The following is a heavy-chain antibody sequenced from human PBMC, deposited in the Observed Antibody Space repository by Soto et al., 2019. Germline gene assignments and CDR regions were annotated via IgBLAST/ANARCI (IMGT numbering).Heavy chain of an antibody. V-gene: IGHV3-74*01. CDR3: AREIVTTGEYYFDS. CDR1: GFTFSSHA. J-gene: IGHJ4*02. Sequence: SGFTFSSHAISWVRHVPGNALVWVSRITRAGSSTSYAASVKGRVTLSRDPAKNTLYVEMNSLRAEDTAVYYCAREIVTTGEYYFDSWGQGTLVPAS. CDR2: ITRAGSST. D-gene: IGHD1-1*01.